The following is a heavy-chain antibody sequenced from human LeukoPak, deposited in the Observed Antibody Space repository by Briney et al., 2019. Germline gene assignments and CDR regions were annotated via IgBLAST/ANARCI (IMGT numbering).Heavy chain of an antibody. CDR3: AREGSLGVVVAALYFDY. V-gene: IGHV4-4*07. CDR1: GGSISSYY. J-gene: IGHJ4*02. D-gene: IGHD2-15*01. CDR2: IYTSGST. Sequence: PSETLSLTCTVSGGSISSYYWSWIRQPAGKGLEWIGRIYTSGSTNYNPSLKSRVTMSVDTSKNQFSLKLSSVTAADTAVYYCAREGSLGVVVAALYFDYWGQGTLVTVSS.